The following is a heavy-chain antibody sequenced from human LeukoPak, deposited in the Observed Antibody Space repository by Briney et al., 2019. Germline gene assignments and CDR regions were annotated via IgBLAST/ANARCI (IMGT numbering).Heavy chain of an antibody. Sequence: ASVKVSCKVSGYILTELSMHWVRQAPGKGLEWMGGFDPEDGETIYAQKFQGRVTMTEDTSTDTAYMELSSLRSDDTAVYYCAREGFMGNYSTIDYWGQGTLVTVSS. CDR2: FDPEDGET. V-gene: IGHV1-24*01. J-gene: IGHJ4*02. D-gene: IGHD4-11*01. CDR1: GYILTELS. CDR3: AREGFMGNYSTIDY.